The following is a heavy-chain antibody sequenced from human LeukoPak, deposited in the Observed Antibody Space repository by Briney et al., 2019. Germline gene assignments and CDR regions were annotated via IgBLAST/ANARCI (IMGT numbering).Heavy chain of an antibody. V-gene: IGHV4-31*03. CDR3: ARETGLGYYYDSSGYPTGWFDP. J-gene: IGHJ5*02. CDR1: GGSISSGGYY. D-gene: IGHD3-22*01. Sequence: SQTLSLTCTVSGGSISSGGYYWSWIRQHPGKGLEWIGYIYYSGSTYYNPSLKSRVTISVDTSKNQFSLKLSSVTAADTAVYYCARETGLGYYYDSSGYPTGWFDPWGQGTLVTVSS. CDR2: IYYSGST.